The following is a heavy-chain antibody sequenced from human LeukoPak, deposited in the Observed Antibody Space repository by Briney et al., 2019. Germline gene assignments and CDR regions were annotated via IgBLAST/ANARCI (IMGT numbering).Heavy chain of an antibody. Sequence: SVKVPCKASGGTFSSYAISWVRQAPGQGLEWMGGIIPIFGTANYAQKFQGRVTITADESTSTAYMELSSLRSEDTAVYYCAREADSSGYPNFDYWGQGTLVTVSS. CDR1: GGTFSSYA. D-gene: IGHD3-22*01. CDR2: IIPIFGTA. CDR3: AREADSSGYPNFDY. V-gene: IGHV1-69*13. J-gene: IGHJ4*02.